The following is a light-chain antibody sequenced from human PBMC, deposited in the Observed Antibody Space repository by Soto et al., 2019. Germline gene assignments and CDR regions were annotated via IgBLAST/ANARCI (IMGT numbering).Light chain of an antibody. Sequence: EIVLTQSPAALSVSPGERAPLSCRASQSVSSNLAWYQHKPGQAPRLLIYAASTRATGIPDRFSGSGSGTEFTLTITSLQSEDFAVYYCQQSNNWPRTFGQGTKLEIK. CDR3: QQSNNWPRT. CDR1: QSVSSN. V-gene: IGKV3-15*01. J-gene: IGKJ2*01. CDR2: AAS.